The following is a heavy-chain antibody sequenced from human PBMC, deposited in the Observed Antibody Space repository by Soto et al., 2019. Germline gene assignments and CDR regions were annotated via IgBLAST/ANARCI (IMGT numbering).Heavy chain of an antibody. D-gene: IGHD6-6*01. CDR2: IYHSGST. Sequence: PSETLSLTCAVSGGSISSSNWWSWVHQPPGKGLEWIGEIYHSGSTNYNPSLKSRVTISVDKSKNQFSLKLSSVTAADTAVYYCARDLSSIADSRVSQGGFDYWGQGTLVTVSS. CDR3: ARDLSSIADSRVSQGGFDY. CDR1: GGSISSSNW. J-gene: IGHJ4*02. V-gene: IGHV4-4*02.